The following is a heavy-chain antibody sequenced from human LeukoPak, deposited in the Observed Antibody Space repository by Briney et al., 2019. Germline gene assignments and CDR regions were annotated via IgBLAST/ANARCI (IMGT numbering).Heavy chain of an antibody. CDR1: GGTFIIYA. Sequence: GSSVKVSFKASGGTFIIYAVSWVRQAPGQGGEWMGGIIPIFGTANYTQKFQGRVTITADESTSTAYMELSSLRSEDTAVYYCASSSGDYLDWFDPWGQGTLVTVSS. J-gene: IGHJ5*02. CDR2: IIPIFGTA. CDR3: ASSSGDYLDWFDP. D-gene: IGHD4-17*01. V-gene: IGHV1-69*01.